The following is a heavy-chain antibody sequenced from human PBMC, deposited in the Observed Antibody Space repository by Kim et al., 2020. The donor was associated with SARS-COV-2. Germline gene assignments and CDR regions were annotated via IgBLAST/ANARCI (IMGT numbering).Heavy chain of an antibody. CDR3: ARRVGVTMVRGVFDP. J-gene: IGHJ5*02. Sequence: PSLKSRVTISVDTSKNQFSLKLSSVTAADTAVYYCARRVGVTMVRGVFDPWGQGTLVTVSS. D-gene: IGHD3-10*01. V-gene: IGHV4-39*01.